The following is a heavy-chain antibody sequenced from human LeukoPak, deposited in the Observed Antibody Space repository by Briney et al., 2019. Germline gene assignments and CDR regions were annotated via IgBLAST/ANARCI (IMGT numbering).Heavy chain of an antibody. D-gene: IGHD2-15*01. Sequence: SETLSLTCTVSGGSISSGGYYWSWIRQHPGTGLEWIGYIYYSGSTYYNPSFKSRVTISVDTSKNQFSLKLSSVTAADTAVYYCAREGSAVRHPYDAFDIWGQGTMVTVSS. V-gene: IGHV4-31*03. CDR3: AREGSAVRHPYDAFDI. J-gene: IGHJ3*02. CDR1: GGSISSGGYY. CDR2: IYYSGST.